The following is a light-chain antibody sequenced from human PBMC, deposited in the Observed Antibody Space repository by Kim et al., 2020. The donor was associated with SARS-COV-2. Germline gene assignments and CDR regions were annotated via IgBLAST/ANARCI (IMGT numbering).Light chain of an antibody. Sequence: SSELTQDPAVSVALGQTVSFTCQGDSLRTYYAGWYQQKPGQAPVLVIYGKNNRPSGIPDRFSGSSSGDTASLTITGAQAEDEAEYYCNSRDSSGNLYVVG. CDR3: NSRDSSGNLYV. V-gene: IGLV3-19*01. J-gene: IGLJ1*01. CDR1: SLRTYY. CDR2: GKN.